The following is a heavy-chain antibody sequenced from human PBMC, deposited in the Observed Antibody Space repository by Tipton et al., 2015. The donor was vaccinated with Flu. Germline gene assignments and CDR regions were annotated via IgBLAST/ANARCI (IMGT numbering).Heavy chain of an antibody. D-gene: IGHD1-26*01. V-gene: IGHV4-59*08. Sequence: TLSLTCTVSGGSISSYYWSWIRQPPGKGLEWIGYIYYSGSTNYNPPLKSRVTMSVDTSKNQFSLKLSSVTAADTAVYYRARHEQQWELRPDAFDIWGQGTMVTVSS. J-gene: IGHJ3*02. CDR1: GGSISSYY. CDR2: IYYSGST. CDR3: ARHEQQWELRPDAFDI.